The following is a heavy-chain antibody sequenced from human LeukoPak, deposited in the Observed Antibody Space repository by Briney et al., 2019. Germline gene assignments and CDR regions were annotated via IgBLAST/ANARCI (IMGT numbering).Heavy chain of an antibody. V-gene: IGHV4-61*01. D-gene: IGHD3-3*01. J-gene: IGHJ6*02. CDR2: IYYSGST. CDR1: GGSVSSGSYY. Sequence: SETLSLTCTVSGGSVSSGSYYWSWIRQPPGKGLEWIGYIYYSGSTNYNPSFKSRVTISVDTSKNQFSLKLSSVTAADTAVYYCARGPHTYYDFWSGRWYYGMDVWGQGTTVTVSS. CDR3: ARGPHTYYDFWSGRWYYGMDV.